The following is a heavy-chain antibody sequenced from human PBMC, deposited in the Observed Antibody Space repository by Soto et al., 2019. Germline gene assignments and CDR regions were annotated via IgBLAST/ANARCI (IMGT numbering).Heavy chain of an antibody. CDR3: GREERNGFDS. V-gene: IGHV1-2*02. J-gene: IGHJ5*01. CDR1: GYTFTGYY. CDR2: INPNNGDT. Sequence: QVQLVQSGAEVKKPGASVKVSCKASGYTFTGYYMHWVRQAPGQGLEWMGWINPNNGDTKYAQRFQGRVTVTRDTSSSTAYMELMRLTSDDTAVYYCGREERNGFDSWGQGTLVTVSS.